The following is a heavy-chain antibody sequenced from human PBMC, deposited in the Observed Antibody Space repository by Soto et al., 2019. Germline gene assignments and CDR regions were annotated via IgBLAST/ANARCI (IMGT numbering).Heavy chain of an antibody. V-gene: IGHV1-24*01. CDR3: ARVGSGDYLVYYYYGMDV. J-gene: IGHJ6*02. Sequence: ASVQVSCKVSGYTLTELSMHWVRQAPGKGIEWMGGFDPEDGNTNYAQKLQGRVTMTTDTSTSTAYMELRSLRSDDTAVYYCARVGSGDYLVYYYYGMDVWGQGTTVTVSS. CDR2: FDPEDGNT. D-gene: IGHD4-17*01. CDR1: GYTLTELS.